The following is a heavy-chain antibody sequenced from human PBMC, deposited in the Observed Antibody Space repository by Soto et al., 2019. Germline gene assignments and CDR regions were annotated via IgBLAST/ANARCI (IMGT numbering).Heavy chain of an antibody. D-gene: IGHD3-22*01. CDR1: GFTFSSYG. Sequence: QVQLVESGGGVVQPGRSLRLSCAASGFTFSSYGMHWVRQAPGKGLEWVGVIWYDGSNKYYADSVKVRFTISRDNSKNTLYLQMNSLRAEDTAVYYCARDQLSTYDSSGYYFDYWGQGTLVTVSS. CDR3: ARDQLSTYDSSGYYFDY. V-gene: IGHV3-33*01. J-gene: IGHJ4*02. CDR2: IWYDGSNK.